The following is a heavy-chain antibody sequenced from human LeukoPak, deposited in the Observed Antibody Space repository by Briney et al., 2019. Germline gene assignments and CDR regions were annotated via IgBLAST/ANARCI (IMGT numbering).Heavy chain of an antibody. CDR1: GYNFANYW. J-gene: IGHJ4*02. CDR2: IYPTDSDT. Sequence: GESLKISCKGSGYNFANYWIGWVRQMPGKGLEWMGIIYPTDSDTRYSPSFQGQVTISADKSISTAYLQWSSLKASDTAMYYCARHTSDSSGYYLDYWGQGTLVTVSS. D-gene: IGHD3-22*01. CDR3: ARHTSDSSGYYLDY. V-gene: IGHV5-51*01.